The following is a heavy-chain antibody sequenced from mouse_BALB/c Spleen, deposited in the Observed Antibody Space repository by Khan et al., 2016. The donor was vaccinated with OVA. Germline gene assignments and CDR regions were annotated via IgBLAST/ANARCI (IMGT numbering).Heavy chain of an antibody. Sequence: EVQLVESGGGLVKPGGSLKLSCAASGFTFSSYAMSWVRQIPEKRLEWVATISSGGTYTYYPDSVKGRFTISSDNAKNTLDLQMSSLRSEDTAMYYCARRYDGYYGGAMDYWGQGTSVTVSS. D-gene: IGHD2-3*01. J-gene: IGHJ4*01. V-gene: IGHV5-9-3*01. CDR3: ARRYDGYYGGAMDY. CDR1: GFTFSSYA. CDR2: ISSGGTYT.